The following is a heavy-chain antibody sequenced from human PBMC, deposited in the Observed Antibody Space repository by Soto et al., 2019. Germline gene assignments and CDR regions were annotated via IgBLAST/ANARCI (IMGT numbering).Heavy chain of an antibody. Sequence: EVHLLESGGGLVQPGGSLRLSCTPSGFAFGGYAMTWVRQAPGRGLEWVSAIVANGDMTYYADSVKGRFTISRDNSKNTLYLQMSSLRPEDTAVYYCAKDWPGTSSVTLDYWAQGPLVTVSS. CDR1: GFAFGGYA. CDR3: AKDWPGTSSVTLDY. J-gene: IGHJ4*02. V-gene: IGHV3-23*01. CDR2: IVANGDMT. D-gene: IGHD4-17*01.